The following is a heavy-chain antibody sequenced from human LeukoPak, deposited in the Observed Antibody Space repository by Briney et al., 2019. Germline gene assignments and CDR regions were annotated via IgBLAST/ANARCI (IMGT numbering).Heavy chain of an antibody. Sequence: RASVKVSCKASGYTFTGYYMHWVRQAPGQGLEWMGWINPNSGGTNYAQKFQGWVTMTRDTSISTAYMELSRLRSDDTAVYYCARDRSTEWEPPSYGMDVWGQGTTVTVSS. CDR2: INPNSGGT. CDR1: GYTFTGYY. J-gene: IGHJ6*02. V-gene: IGHV1-2*04. CDR3: ARDRSTEWEPPSYGMDV. D-gene: IGHD1-26*01.